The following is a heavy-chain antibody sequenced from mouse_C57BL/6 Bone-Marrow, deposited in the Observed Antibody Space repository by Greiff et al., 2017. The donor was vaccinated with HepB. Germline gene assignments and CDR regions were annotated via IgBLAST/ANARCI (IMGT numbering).Heavy chain of an antibody. CDR3: ARGGDYYGSSYFDY. D-gene: IGHD1-1*01. CDR1: GYSITSGYY. V-gene: IGHV3-6*01. CDR2: ISYDGSN. J-gene: IGHJ2*01. Sequence: EVQLVESGPGLVKPSQSLSLTCSVTGYSITSGYYWNWIRQFPGNKLEWMGYISYDGSNNYNPSLKNRISITRDTSKNQFFLKLNSVTTEDTATYYCARGGDYYGSSYFDYWGQGTTLTVSS.